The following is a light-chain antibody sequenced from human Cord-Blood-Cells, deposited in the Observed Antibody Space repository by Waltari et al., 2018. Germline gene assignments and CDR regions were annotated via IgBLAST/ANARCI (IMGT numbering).Light chain of an antibody. J-gene: IGKJ1*01. CDR1: QRISSW. CDR3: QQYNSYPWT. CDR2: KAS. V-gene: IGKV1-5*03. Sequence: DIQMTPSPSTLSASVGDRVTIPCRASQRISSWFAWYQQKPGKAPKLLIYKASSLESGVPSSFSGSGSGTEFTLTISSLQPDDFATYYCQQYNSYPWTFGQGTKVEIK.